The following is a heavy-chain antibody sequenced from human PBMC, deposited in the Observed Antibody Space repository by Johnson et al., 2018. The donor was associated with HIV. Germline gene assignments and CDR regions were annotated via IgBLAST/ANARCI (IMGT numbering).Heavy chain of an antibody. Sequence: EVQLVESGGGVVQPGRSLRLSCAASGLIFSRSWMHWVRQAPGKGLVWVSRTNSDGTTTNYADSLKGRFTIARDNSKNTLYLQMGSLRAEDMAVYYCARASGEWDAFDIWGQGTVVTVSS. CDR3: ARASGEWDAFDI. CDR1: GLIFSRSW. D-gene: IGHD3-10*01. CDR2: TNSDGTTT. J-gene: IGHJ3*02. V-gene: IGHV3-74*02.